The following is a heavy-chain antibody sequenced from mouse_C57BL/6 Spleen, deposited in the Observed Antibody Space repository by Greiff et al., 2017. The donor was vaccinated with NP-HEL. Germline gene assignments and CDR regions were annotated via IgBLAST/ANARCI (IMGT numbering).Heavy chain of an antibody. CDR1: GYSITSGYY. CDR2: ISYDGSN. J-gene: IGHJ3*01. Sequence: DVKLQESGPGLVKPSQSLSLTCSVTGYSITSGYYWNWIRQFPGNKLEWMGYISYDGSNNYNPSLKNRISITRDTSKNLFFLKLNSVTTEDTATYYCARIYDGYYPFAYWGQGTLVTVSA. V-gene: IGHV3-6*01. CDR3: ARIYDGYYPFAY. D-gene: IGHD2-3*01.